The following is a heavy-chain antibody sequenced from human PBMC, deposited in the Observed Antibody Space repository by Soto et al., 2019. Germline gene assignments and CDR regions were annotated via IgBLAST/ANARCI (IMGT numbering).Heavy chain of an antibody. CDR1: GFTFSSYA. V-gene: IGHV3-30-3*01. CDR3: ARDGSYGDYVAPYYYYYGMDV. Sequence: QVQLVESGGGVVQPGRSLRLSCAASGFTFSSYAMHWVRQAPGKGLEWVAVISYDGSNKYYADSVKGRFTISRDNSKNTLYLQMSSLRAEDTAVYYCARDGSYGDYVAPYYYYYGMDVWGQGTTVTVSS. CDR2: ISYDGSNK. D-gene: IGHD4-17*01. J-gene: IGHJ6*02.